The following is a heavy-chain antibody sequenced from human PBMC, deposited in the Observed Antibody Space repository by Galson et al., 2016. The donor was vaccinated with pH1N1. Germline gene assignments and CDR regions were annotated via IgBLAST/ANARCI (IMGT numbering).Heavy chain of an antibody. J-gene: IGHJ2*01. Sequence: SVKVSCKVSGYTLSELAIHWVRQTPGKGLEWMGCFDPEDDKPFYAQTFEGRVTMTQDTSTDTAYMQLSSLTSDDAAVYCCATEYRGIYYVPRYFDLWGLGTVVSVFS. D-gene: IGHD1-26*01. V-gene: IGHV1-24*01. CDR1: GYTLSELA. CDR3: ATEYRGIYYVPRYFDL. CDR2: FDPEDDKP.